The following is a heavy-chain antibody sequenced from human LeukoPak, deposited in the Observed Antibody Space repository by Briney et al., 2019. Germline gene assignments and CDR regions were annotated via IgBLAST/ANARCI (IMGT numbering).Heavy chain of an antibody. CDR1: GFTFDDYA. CDR2: ISWDSVTI. Sequence: GGSLRLSCAASGFTFDDYAMHWVRHAPGKGLEWVAGISWDSVTIAYAGPLEGRFTVSRDNAKNSLYLQMNNLRIEDTALYFCVKDPGSHGNYFFDSWGQGTLVTVSS. J-gene: IGHJ4*02. D-gene: IGHD3-3*01. V-gene: IGHV3-9*01. CDR3: VKDPGSHGNYFFDS.